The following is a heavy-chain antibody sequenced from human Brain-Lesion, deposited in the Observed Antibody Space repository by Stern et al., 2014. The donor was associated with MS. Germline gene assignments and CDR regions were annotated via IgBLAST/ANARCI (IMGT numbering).Heavy chain of an antibody. CDR2: INPNTGGT. D-gene: IGHD3-3*01. CDR3: ARDQRGITIFGVVTDYYYLGMDV. J-gene: IGHJ6*02. Sequence: QVQLVQSGAEVKKPGASVKVSCKPSGYIFTGYYIHWVRQAPGQGLEWMAWINPNTGGTKYAQKFQGRVPMSRDTSISTAYVELSSLTSDDTAVYYCARDQRGITIFGVVTDYYYLGMDVWGQGTTVTVSS. CDR1: GYIFTGYY. V-gene: IGHV1-2*02.